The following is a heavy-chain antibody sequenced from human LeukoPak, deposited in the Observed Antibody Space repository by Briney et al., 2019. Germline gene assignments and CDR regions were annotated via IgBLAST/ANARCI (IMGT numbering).Heavy chain of an antibody. V-gene: IGHV3-23*01. D-gene: IGHD3-3*01. Sequence: PGGSLRLSCAASGFTFSIYAMNWVRQAPGKGLEWVSSISANGGETHYADSVKGRFTISRDNSKNTLYLQINNPRDEDTAVYYCAKRYYDFPLDYWGQGTLVTVSS. CDR1: GFTFSIYA. CDR2: ISANGGET. CDR3: AKRYYDFPLDY. J-gene: IGHJ4*02.